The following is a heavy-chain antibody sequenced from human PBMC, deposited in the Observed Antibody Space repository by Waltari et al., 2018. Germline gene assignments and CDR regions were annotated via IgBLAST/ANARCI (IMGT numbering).Heavy chain of an antibody. D-gene: IGHD2-15*01. CDR2: IYHSGST. CDR1: GYSISSGYY. V-gene: IGHV4-38-2*01. CDR3: ASGLVANGGNAAGDY. J-gene: IGHJ4*02. Sequence: QVQLQESGPGLVKPSETLSLTCAVSGYSISSGYYWGWIRQPPGKGLEWIGSIYHSGSTYDNPSLKSRVTISVDTSKNQFSLKLSSVTAADTAVYYCASGLVANGGNAAGDYLGQGTLVTVSS.